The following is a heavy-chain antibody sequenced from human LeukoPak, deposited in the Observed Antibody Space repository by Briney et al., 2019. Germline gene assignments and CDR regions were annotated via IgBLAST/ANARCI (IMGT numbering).Heavy chain of an antibody. V-gene: IGHV3-23*01. Sequence: PGGSLRLSCAASGFTFSSYAMYWVRQAPGKGLEWVSGLSGNGGNQYYADSVKGRFTISRDNSKNTLFLQMNSLRAEDTLIYYCARDPNGSGPDFDCWGQGTLVTVSS. CDR1: GFTFSSYA. CDR2: LSGNGGNQ. J-gene: IGHJ4*02. D-gene: IGHD3-10*01. CDR3: ARDPNGSGPDFDC.